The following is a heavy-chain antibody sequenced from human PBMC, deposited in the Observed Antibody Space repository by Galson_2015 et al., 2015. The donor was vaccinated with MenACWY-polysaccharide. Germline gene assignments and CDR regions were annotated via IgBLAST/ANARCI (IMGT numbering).Heavy chain of an antibody. Sequence: TLSLTCTVSRGSISSGDYYWSWIHQPPGEGLEWIGYIFYKGATFYNSSLKSRTTISVDTSKNQFSLKLSSVTAADTAVYYCARASLGRNWLDPWGRGTLVIVSS. CDR2: IFYKGAT. J-gene: IGHJ5*01. CDR1: RGSISSGDYY. CDR3: ARASLGRNWLDP. V-gene: IGHV4-30-4*01. D-gene: IGHD1-26*01.